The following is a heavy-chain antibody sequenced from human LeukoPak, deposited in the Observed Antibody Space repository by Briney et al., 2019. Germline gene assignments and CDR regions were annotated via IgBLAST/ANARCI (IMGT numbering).Heavy chain of an antibody. CDR1: GGSFSAYY. V-gene: IGHV4-34*01. CDR2: INHGGTT. D-gene: IGHD2-2*01. CDR3: ARLRRYCSSTSCPKTLDV. J-gene: IGHJ6*04. Sequence: SETLSLTCAVNGGSFSAYYWNWIRQPPGKGLGWIGEINHGGTTNYNPSLKSRLTISVDTSQNQFSLKLSSVTAADTAVYYCARLRRYCSSTSCPKTLDVWGKGTTVTVSS.